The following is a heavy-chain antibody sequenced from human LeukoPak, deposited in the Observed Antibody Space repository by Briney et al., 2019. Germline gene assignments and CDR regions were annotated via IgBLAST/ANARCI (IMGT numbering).Heavy chain of an antibody. CDR1: GFTFSSYS. CDR2: IYSGGST. J-gene: IGHJ4*02. D-gene: IGHD1-26*01. CDR3: ARGKGGSSPFDH. V-gene: IGHV3-66*01. Sequence: PGGSLRLSCAASGFTFSSYSMNWVRQAPGKGLEWVSLIYSGGSTYYADSVKGRFTISRDSSKNTLYLQMNSLRAEDTAVYYCARGKGGSSPFDHWGQGTLVTVSS.